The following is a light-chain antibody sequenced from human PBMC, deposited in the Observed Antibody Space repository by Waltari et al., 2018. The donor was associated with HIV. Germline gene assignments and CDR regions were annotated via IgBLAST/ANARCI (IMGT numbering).Light chain of an antibody. J-gene: IGKJ1*01. Sequence: ERVTLSCRASQSVITNLAWYQQKFGQPPRLLIYATSIRATNIPARFSGGGSGTEFTLTISSLQSEDFAIYYCQQYNTWPRTFGQGTKVEV. V-gene: IGKV3-15*01. CDR2: ATS. CDR3: QQYNTWPRT. CDR1: QSVITN.